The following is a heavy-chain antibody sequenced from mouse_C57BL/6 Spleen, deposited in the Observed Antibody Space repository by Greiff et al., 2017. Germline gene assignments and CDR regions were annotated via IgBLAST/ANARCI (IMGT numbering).Heavy chain of an antibody. J-gene: IGHJ3*01. V-gene: IGHV1-64*01. D-gene: IGHD1-1*01. CDR3: AREDYGSSYRCAY. Sequence: QVQLQQPGAELVKPGASVKLSCKASGYTFTSYWMHWVKQRPGQGLEWIGMIHPNSGSTNYNEKFKSKATLTVDKSSSTAYMQLSSLTSEDSAVYYCAREDYGSSYRCAYWGQGTLVTVSA. CDR1: GYTFTSYW. CDR2: IHPNSGST.